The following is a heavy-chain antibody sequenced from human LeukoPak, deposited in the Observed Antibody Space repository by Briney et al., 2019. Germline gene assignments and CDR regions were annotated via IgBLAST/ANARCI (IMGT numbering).Heavy chain of an antibody. J-gene: IGHJ4*02. CDR1: GYTFTSYA. CDR3: ARESPQEYSSSLDY. CDR2: INTNTGNT. Sequence: ASVKVSCKASGYTFTSYAMNWVRQAPGQGLEWMGWINTNTGNTTYAQGFTGRFVFSLDTPVSTAYLQISSLKAEDTAVYYCARESPQEYSSSLDYWGQGTLVTVSS. V-gene: IGHV7-4-1*02. D-gene: IGHD6-6*01.